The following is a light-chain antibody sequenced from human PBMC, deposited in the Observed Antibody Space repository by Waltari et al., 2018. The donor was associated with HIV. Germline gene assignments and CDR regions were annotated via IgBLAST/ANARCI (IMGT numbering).Light chain of an antibody. V-gene: IGKV4-1*01. J-gene: IGKJ4*01. CDR2: WAS. CDR3: QQFYGTPLT. CDR1: QSVLWSSNNKNY. Sequence: DIEMTQSPDSLAVSLGERATTNCNSSQSVLWSSNNKNYLAWYQQKPGQHPRLLIYWASTRESGVPDRFSGSGSGTDFTLTISSLQTEDVADYFCQQFYGTPLTFGGGTKVDI.